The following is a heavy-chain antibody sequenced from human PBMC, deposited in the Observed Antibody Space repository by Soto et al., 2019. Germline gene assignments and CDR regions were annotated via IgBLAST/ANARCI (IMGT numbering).Heavy chain of an antibody. Sequence: PSETLSLTCTVSGGSISSGAYYWSWIRQPPGKGLEWIGYIYYSGSTYYNPSLKSRVTISVDTSKNQFSLKLSSVTAADTAVYYCARASYYYDSSGYYQPLFDYWGQGTLVTVSS. D-gene: IGHD3-22*01. CDR2: IYYSGST. CDR1: GGSISSGAYY. J-gene: IGHJ4*02. V-gene: IGHV4-30-4*01. CDR3: ARASYYYDSSGYYQPLFDY.